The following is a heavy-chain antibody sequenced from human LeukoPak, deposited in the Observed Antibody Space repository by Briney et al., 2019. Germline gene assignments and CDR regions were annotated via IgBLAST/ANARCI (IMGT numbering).Heavy chain of an antibody. CDR1: GGSFSGYY. D-gene: IGHD3-16*02. Sequence: PSETLSLTCAVYGGSFSGYYWSWIRQPPGEGLEWIGEINHSGSTNYNPSLKSRVTISVDTSKNQFSLKLSSVTAADTAVYYCARRGVVWAWGSYRFDYWGQGTLVTVSS. V-gene: IGHV4-34*01. CDR3: ARRGVVWAWGSYRFDY. J-gene: IGHJ4*02. CDR2: INHSGST.